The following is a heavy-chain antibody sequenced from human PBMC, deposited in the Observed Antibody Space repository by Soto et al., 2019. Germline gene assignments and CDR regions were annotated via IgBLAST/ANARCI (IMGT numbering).Heavy chain of an antibody. J-gene: IGHJ4*02. CDR2: IKYSGNT. Sequence: QLQLQESGPGLVKPSETLSLTCTVSGGSISSSSHYWGWVRQPPGKGLEWIASIKYSGNTYYNPSRQRRVTIAVDTSENQFSLKLNSVTAADTAVYYCARPGITGSYYDAFDYWGQGTLVTVSS. V-gene: IGHV4-39*01. D-gene: IGHD1-26*01. CDR1: GGSISSSSHY. CDR3: ARPGITGSYYDAFDY.